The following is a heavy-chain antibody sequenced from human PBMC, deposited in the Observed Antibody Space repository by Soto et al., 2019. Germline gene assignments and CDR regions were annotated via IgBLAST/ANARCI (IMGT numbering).Heavy chain of an antibody. CDR3: ARGGQDFWSGPFDY. Sequence: SETLSLTCTVSGGSISNYFCNWIRQPAGKGLEWIGHIDNSGGTNYNPSLKSRITMSADTSRNQFSLKLNSVTAADTAVYYCARGGQDFWSGPFDYWGQGALVTVSS. V-gene: IGHV4-4*07. CDR1: GGSISNYF. D-gene: IGHD3-3*01. CDR2: IDNSGGT. J-gene: IGHJ4*02.